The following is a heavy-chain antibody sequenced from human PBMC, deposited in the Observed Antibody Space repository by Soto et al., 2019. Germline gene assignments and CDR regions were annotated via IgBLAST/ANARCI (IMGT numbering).Heavy chain of an antibody. J-gene: IGHJ6*02. V-gene: IGHV1-46*01. CDR3: AGEIRYSRSPPGYDYVMDV. CDR2: INPSGGST. D-gene: IGHD6-6*01. CDR1: GYTFTSYY. Sequence: ASVKISCKASGYTFTSYYMHWVREAPGQGLEWMGIINPSGGSTSYAQKFQGRVTMTRDTSTSTVYMELSSLRSEDTAVYYCAGEIRYSRSPPGYDYVMDVWGQGTKVTV.